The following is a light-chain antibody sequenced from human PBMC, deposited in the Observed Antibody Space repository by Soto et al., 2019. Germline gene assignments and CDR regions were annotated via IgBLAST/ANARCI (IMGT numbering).Light chain of an antibody. CDR1: QSISNY. CDR3: QQTYSSPVST. V-gene: IGKV1-39*01. J-gene: IGKJ2*01. CDR2: SAS. Sequence: DIQMTQSPSSLSASVGDRLSITCRANQSISNYLNWYQKKAGKAPKLLIYSASSLQSGVPSRFSGSGSGTDFTLTISSLQPEDFATYYCQQTYSSPVSTFGQGTQLEIQ.